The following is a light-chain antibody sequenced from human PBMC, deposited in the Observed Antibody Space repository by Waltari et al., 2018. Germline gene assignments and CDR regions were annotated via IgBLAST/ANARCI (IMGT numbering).Light chain of an antibody. V-gene: IGKV3-11*01. CDR3: QLLVNWPLFT. Sequence: EIVLTQSPATLSVSPGERATLSCRASQSVSNYLAWYQQKPGQAPRLLIYETSNRASGIPAKFSGSGSATDFTLTISILEPEDFAVYYCQLLVNWPLFTFGPGTKVDIK. CDR1: QSVSNY. CDR2: ETS. J-gene: IGKJ3*01.